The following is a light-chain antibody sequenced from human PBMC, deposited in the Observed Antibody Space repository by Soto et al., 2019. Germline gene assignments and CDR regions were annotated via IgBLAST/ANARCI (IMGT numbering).Light chain of an antibody. CDR1: QSISSS. V-gene: IGKV1-5*01. CDR3: QQYSHLIT. CDR2: DAS. J-gene: IGKJ5*01. Sequence: DIQMTQSPSTLSASVGDRVTITCRASQSISSSLAWYQQKLGKAPKLLIYDASNLETGVPSRFSGSGSGTDFTFTISSLQPEDIATYYCQQYSHLITFGQGTRLEI.